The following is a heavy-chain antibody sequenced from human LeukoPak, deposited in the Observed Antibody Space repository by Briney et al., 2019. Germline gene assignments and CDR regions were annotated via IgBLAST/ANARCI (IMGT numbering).Heavy chain of an antibody. CDR1: GFTFSSYA. V-gene: IGHV3-23*01. CDR2: ISGSGGST. Sequence: PGGSLRLSCAASGFTFSSYAMSWVRQAPGKGLEWVSAISGSGGSTYYADSVKGRFTISRDNSKNSLYLQMNSLRAEDTAVYYCAREYYYDSSGYYYWGQGTLVTVSS. J-gene: IGHJ4*02. CDR3: AREYYYDSSGYYY. D-gene: IGHD3-22*01.